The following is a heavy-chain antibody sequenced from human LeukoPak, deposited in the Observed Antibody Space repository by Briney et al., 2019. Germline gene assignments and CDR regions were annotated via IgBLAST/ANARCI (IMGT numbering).Heavy chain of an antibody. CDR3: ARDLGRGYSNY. CDR1: GFTVSSYY. Sequence: PGGSLRLSCAASGFTVSSYYMSWVRQAPGKGLDWVSVIYSGGSAYYADSVKGRFTISRDNSKNTLYLQINSLRAEDTAVYYYARDLGRGYSNYWGQGTLVTVSS. V-gene: IGHV3-66*01. D-gene: IGHD3-16*01. CDR2: IYSGGSA. J-gene: IGHJ4*02.